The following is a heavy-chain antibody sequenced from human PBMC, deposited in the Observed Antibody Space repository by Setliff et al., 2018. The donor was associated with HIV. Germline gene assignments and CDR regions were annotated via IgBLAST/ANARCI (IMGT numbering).Heavy chain of an antibody. Sequence: GGSLRLSCAASGFTFSDYYMSWIRQAPGKGLEWVSFISTSGSPIYYADSVKGRFTISRDNAKNSLYLQMHSLRAEDTAIYYCTTHQTHSSPGEWFQHWGQGTLVTVSS. V-gene: IGHV3-11*04. D-gene: IGHD3-22*01. CDR3: TTHQTHSSPGEWFQH. CDR2: ISTSGSPI. CDR1: GFTFSDYY. J-gene: IGHJ1*01.